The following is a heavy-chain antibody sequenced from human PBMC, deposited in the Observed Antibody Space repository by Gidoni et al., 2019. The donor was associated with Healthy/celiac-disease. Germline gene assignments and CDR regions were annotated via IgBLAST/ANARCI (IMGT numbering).Heavy chain of an antibody. D-gene: IGHD5-18*01. CDR1: AFTFSSYA. CDR2: TSYDGSNE. J-gene: IGHJ5*02. Sequence: QVQLVESRGGVVQPWRSLRPSCAASAFTFSSYARHWARQAPCKGLEMAAVTSYDGSNEYYRDSGKGRFPISRDNSKNTRYLQMNSLRAEDTAVYYCASLYSYIPWGQGTLVTASS. CDR3: ASLYSYIP. V-gene: IGHV3-30*01.